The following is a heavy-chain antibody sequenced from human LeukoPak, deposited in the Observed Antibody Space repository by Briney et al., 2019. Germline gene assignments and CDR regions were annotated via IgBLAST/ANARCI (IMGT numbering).Heavy chain of an antibody. J-gene: IGHJ4*02. CDR3: AKGKRSGLVYSAIDH. CDR1: GFTFDDYA. V-gene: IGHV3-9*01. Sequence: PGRSLRLSCAASGFTFDDYAMHWVRQAPGKGLEWVSGVTWNSGIIVYADSVKGRFTVSRDNARNSLFLEMTSLRGDDTALYYCAKGKRSGLVYSAIDHRGQGTLVSVSS. CDR2: VTWNSGII. D-gene: IGHD3/OR15-3a*01.